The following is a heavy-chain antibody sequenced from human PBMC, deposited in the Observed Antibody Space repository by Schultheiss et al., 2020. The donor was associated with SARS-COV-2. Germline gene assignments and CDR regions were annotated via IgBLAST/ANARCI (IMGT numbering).Heavy chain of an antibody. V-gene: IGHV1-24*01. CDR2: FDPEDGET. J-gene: IGHJ6*02. Sequence: ASVKVSCKVSGYTLTELSMHWVRQAPGKGLEWMGGFDPEDGETIYAQKFQGRVTMTEDTSTDTAYMELSSLRSEDTAVYYCARSPMVRGVILYDYYYYGMDVWGQGTTVTVSS. CDR3: ARSPMVRGVILYDYYYYGMDV. CDR1: GYTLTELS. D-gene: IGHD3-10*01.